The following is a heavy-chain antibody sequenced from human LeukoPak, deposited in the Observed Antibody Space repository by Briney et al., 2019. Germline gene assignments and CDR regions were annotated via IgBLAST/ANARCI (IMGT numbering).Heavy chain of an antibody. V-gene: IGHV4-38-2*01. CDR1: GYSIANGYH. CDR2: IYQSGST. J-gene: IGHJ4*02. D-gene: IGHD4-11*01. CDR3: ARSEINDYMRF. Sequence: SETLSLTCSVSGYSIANGYHWAWVRQPPGKRLEWLGSIYQSGSTYDNLSLKSRLTMSVDTSKNQFSLTMRAVTAANTALYYCARSEINDYMRFWGQGILVTVSS.